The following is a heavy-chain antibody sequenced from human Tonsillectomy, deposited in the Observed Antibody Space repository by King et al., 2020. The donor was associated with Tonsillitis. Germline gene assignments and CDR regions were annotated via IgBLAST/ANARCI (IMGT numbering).Heavy chain of an antibody. Sequence: VQLVESGGGLVQPGGSLRLSCAASGFTFSSXAMSWVRQAPGKXLEWVSVIYSGGSSTYYADSVKGRFTISRDNSKKTLYLQMNSLRAEDTAVYYCAKXATSKXDAFXIWGQXTMVTV. J-gene: IGHJ3*02. CDR1: GFTFSSXA. CDR3: AKXATSKXDAFXI. CDR2: IYSGGSST. V-gene: IGHV3-23*03.